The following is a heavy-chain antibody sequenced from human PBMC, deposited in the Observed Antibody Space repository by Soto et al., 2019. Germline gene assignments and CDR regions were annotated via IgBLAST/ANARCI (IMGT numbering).Heavy chain of an antibody. CDR2: ISYDGSNK. V-gene: IGHV3-30*03. J-gene: IGHJ4*02. Sequence: QVQLVESGGGVVQPGRSLRLSCAASGFTFSSYGMHWVRQAPGKGLVWVAVISYDGSNKYYADSVKGRFTISRDNSKNTLYLQMNSLRAEDTAVYYCTGYSSSWYGVYWGQGTLVTVSS. D-gene: IGHD6-13*01. CDR1: GFTFSSYG. CDR3: TGYSSSWYGVY.